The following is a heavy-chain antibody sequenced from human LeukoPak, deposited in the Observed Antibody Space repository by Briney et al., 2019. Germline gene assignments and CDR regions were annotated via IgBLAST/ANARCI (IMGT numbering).Heavy chain of an antibody. Sequence: SQTLSLTCTVSGGSISSGSYYWSWIRQPAGKGLEWIGRIYTSGSTNYNPSLKSRVTISVDTSKNQFSLKLSSVTAADTAVYYCARVSPRMATIYSDAFDIWGQGTMVTVSS. CDR1: GGSISSGSYY. D-gene: IGHD5-24*01. V-gene: IGHV4-61*02. CDR3: ARVSPRMATIYSDAFDI. CDR2: IYTSGST. J-gene: IGHJ3*02.